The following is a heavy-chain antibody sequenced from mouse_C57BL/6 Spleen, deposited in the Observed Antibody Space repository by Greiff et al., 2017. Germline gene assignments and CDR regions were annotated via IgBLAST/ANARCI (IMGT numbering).Heavy chain of an antibody. D-gene: IGHD2-10*01. V-gene: IGHV1-82*01. CDR1: GYAFSSSW. CDR2: IYPGDGDT. Sequence: VQLQQSGPELVKPGASVKISCKASGYAFSSSWMNWVKQRPGKGLEWIGRIYPGDGDTNYNGKFKGKATLTADKSSSTAYMQLSSLTSEDSAVYFCARESSYPYAMDYWGQGTSGTVSS. J-gene: IGHJ4*01. CDR3: ARESSYPYAMDY.